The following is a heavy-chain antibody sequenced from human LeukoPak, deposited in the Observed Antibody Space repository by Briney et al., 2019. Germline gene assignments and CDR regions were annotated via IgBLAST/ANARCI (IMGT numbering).Heavy chain of an antibody. J-gene: IGHJ6*03. CDR1: GGSISSNHW. V-gene: IGHV4-4*02. D-gene: IGHD1-26*01. CDR3: ASSRWDQPYYYYYYMDV. CDR2: IYYTGST. Sequence: PSGTLSLTCADPGGSISSNHWWSWVRQPPGKGLEWIGKIYYTGSTNYNPSLKSRVTISVDTSKNQFSLKLSSVTAADTAVYYCASSRWDQPYYYYYYMDVWGKGTTVTVSS.